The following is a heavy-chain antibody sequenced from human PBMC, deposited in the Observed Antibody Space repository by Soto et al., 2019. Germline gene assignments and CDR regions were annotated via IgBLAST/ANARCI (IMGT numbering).Heavy chain of an antibody. D-gene: IGHD3-22*01. CDR3: ARGGKYYDSSGYYRVDYGMDV. J-gene: IGHJ6*02. V-gene: IGHV1-2*04. CDR1: GYTFTGYY. Sequence: ASVKVSCKASGYTFTGYYMHWVRQAPGQGLEWMGWISPNSGGTNCAQKFQGWVTMTRDTSISTAYMELSRLRSDDTAVYYCARGGKYYDSSGYYRVDYGMDVWGQGTTVTVSS. CDR2: ISPNSGGT.